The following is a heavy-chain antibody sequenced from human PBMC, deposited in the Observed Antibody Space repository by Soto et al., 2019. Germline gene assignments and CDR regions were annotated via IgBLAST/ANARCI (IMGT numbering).Heavy chain of an antibody. CDR2: TSASGSRT. Sequence: EVQLLESGGGLVQPGGSLRLSCAASGLTFSNYAMTWVRQAPGKGLEWVSVTSASGSRTDYADSVQGRFTISRDNSNNTLYLQMNSLRVEDTAVYFCAKESTSNPLRFFDSWGQGTLVTVSS. CDR3: AKESTSNPLRFFDS. V-gene: IGHV3-23*01. CDR1: GLTFSNYA. J-gene: IGHJ4*02. D-gene: IGHD4-4*01.